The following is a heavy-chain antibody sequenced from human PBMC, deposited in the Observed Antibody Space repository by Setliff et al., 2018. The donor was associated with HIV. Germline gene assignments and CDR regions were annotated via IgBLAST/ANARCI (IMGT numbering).Heavy chain of an antibody. Sequence: ASVKVSCKASGVTFTTDPITWVRQAPGQGLEWMGRIIPIFGTANYAQKFRGRVTITADESTGTVYMELTSLRSEDTAVYYCARGVGEYYNFWSGYPAWYFDLWGRGTLVTVSS. CDR3: ARGVGEYYNFWSGYPAWYFDL. CDR1: GVTFTTDP. D-gene: IGHD3-3*01. V-gene: IGHV1-69*13. J-gene: IGHJ2*01. CDR2: IIPIFGTA.